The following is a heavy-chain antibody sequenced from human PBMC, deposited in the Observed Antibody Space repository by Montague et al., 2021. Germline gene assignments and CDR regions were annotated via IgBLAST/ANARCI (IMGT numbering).Heavy chain of an antibody. CDR3: SRAWVRSGFDS. CDR2: IKKDGTEK. V-gene: IGHV3-7*05. J-gene: IGHJ4*02. CDR1: GFTFSSYW. D-gene: IGHD4-17*01. Sequence: SLRRSCAASGFTFSSYWVIWVRQAPGKGLEWVASIKKDGTEKYYGDSVMGRFTISRDDAKTSLYLQMNALRAEDTAVYFCSRAWVRSGFDSWGQGTLVTVSS.